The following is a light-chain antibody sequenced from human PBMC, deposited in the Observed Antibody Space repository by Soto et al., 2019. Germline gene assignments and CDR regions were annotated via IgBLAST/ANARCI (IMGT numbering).Light chain of an antibody. CDR3: QQHSTYPLT. CDR2: AAS. J-gene: IGKJ4*01. CDR1: QGISSS. Sequence: IPLTQSPSSLSASVGDRVTITCRASQGISSSLAWCKQKPGKAPKLLIYAASTLQSGVPTRFSGSGSGTDFTLTISSLQPEDIAVYYCQQHSTYPLTFGGGTKVEIK. V-gene: IGKV1-9*01.